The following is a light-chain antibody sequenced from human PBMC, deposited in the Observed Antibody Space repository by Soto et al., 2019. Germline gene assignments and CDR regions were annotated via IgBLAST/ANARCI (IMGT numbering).Light chain of an antibody. V-gene: IGKV1-27*01. Sequence: DIQMTQSPSSLSASLGDTVTITCRASQGISNYLAWYQQKPGQVPNLLIYAASTLQSGVPSRFSGSGSGTDFTLTISSLRPEDVAPYYCQKYNNSPRTFGQGTKVEI. J-gene: IGKJ1*01. CDR3: QKYNNSPRT. CDR1: QGISNY. CDR2: AAS.